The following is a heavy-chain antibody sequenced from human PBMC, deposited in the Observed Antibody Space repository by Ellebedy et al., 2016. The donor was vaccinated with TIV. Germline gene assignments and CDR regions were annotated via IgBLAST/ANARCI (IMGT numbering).Heavy chain of an antibody. Sequence: PGGSLRLSCAASGFTFSSSWVHWVRQVPGKGLEWVANIKQDGSEKNYVDSVKGRFTISRDNAKNSLYLQMNSLRVEDTAVYYCARDGVTTRFSLFDYWGQGTLVTVPS. CDR2: IKQDGSEK. CDR1: GFTFSSSW. V-gene: IGHV3-7*01. D-gene: IGHD4-11*01. CDR3: ARDGVTTRFSLFDY. J-gene: IGHJ4*02.